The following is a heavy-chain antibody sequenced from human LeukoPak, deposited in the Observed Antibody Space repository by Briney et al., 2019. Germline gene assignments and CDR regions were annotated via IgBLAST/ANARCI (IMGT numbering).Heavy chain of an antibody. D-gene: IGHD6-13*01. CDR1: GGSISSYY. J-gene: IGHJ4*02. CDR2: IYYSGST. V-gene: IGHV4-59*08. Sequence: SETLSLICTVSGGSISSYYWSWIRQPPGKGLEWIGYIYYSGSTNYNPSLTSRVTISVDTYKNKFSLKLSSVTAADTAVSYCATLLRIAAPGTKPLYFDYWGQGTLVTVSS. CDR3: ATLLRIAAPGTKPLYFDY.